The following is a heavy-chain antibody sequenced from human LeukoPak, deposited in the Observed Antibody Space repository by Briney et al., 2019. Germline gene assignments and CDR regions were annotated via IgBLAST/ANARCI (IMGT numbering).Heavy chain of an antibody. V-gene: IGHV4-30-4*01. CDR1: GGSISSGDYY. CDR2: IYYSGST. D-gene: IGHD2-2*03. CDR3: ARDGDGYCSSTSCYGYGMDV. J-gene: IGHJ6*02. Sequence: SETLSLTCTVSGGSISSGDYYWSWIRQPPGKGLEWIGYIYYSGSTYYNPSLKSRVTISVDTSKNQFSLKLSSVTAADTAVYYCARDGDGYCSSTSCYGYGMDVWGQGTTVTVSS.